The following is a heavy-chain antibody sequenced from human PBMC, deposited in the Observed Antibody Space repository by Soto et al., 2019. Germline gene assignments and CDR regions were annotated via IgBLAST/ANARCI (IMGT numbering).Heavy chain of an antibody. CDR2: INHSGST. V-gene: IGHV4-34*01. CDR3: ARDKITGLFDY. CDR1: GGSFSGYY. D-gene: IGHD2-8*02. J-gene: IGHJ4*02. Sequence: QVQLQQWGAGLSKPSDTLSLTCAVYGGSFSGYYWTWIRQPPGTGLEWIGEINHSGSTNYNPSLKSRVTISVDTSKNQFSLKLTSVTAADTAVYYCARDKITGLFDYWGQGTLVTVSS.